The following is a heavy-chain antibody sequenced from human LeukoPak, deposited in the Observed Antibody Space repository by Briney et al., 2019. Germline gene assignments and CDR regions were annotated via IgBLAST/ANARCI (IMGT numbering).Heavy chain of an antibody. CDR2: IYYSGST. D-gene: IGHD4-17*01. CDR1: GGSISSNSYY. J-gene: IGHJ4*02. V-gene: IGHV4-39*02. Sequence: PSETLSLTCAVSGGSISSNSYYWGWIRQPPGKGLEWIGSIYYSGSTYYNPSLKSRVTISVDTSKNQFSLKLSSVTAADTAVYYCAREREGPYGYLDYWGQGILVTVSS. CDR3: AREREGPYGYLDY.